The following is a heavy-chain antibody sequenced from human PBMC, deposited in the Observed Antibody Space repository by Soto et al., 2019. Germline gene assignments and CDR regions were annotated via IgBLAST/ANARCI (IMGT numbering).Heavy chain of an antibody. V-gene: IGHV1-46*01. CDR3: ARDQEYSSPHGDYFDY. CDR1: GDTCTSYY. D-gene: IGHD6-6*01. Sequence: ASVKVSCKASGDTCTSYYMHWVRQAPGQGLEWMGIINPSGGSTSYAQKFQGRVTMTRDTSTSTVYMELSSLRSEDTAVYYCARDQEYSSPHGDYFDYWGQGTLVTVSS. J-gene: IGHJ4*02. CDR2: INPSGGST.